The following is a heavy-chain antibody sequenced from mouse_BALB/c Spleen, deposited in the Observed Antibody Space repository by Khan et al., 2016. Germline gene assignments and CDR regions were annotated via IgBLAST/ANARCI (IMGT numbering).Heavy chain of an antibody. CDR1: EYTFTNYG. CDR2: INTNTGEP. V-gene: IGHV9-3*02. D-gene: IGHD2-13*01. Sequence: QIQLVQSGPELKKPGETVKISCKASEYTFTNYGMNWVKQAPGKGLKWMGWINTNTGEPPYAEEFKGRFAFSLEASASTAYLQINNLKNEDSATYYCARTCDYPYYAMDYWGQGTSVTVSS. J-gene: IGHJ4*01. CDR3: ARTCDYPYYAMDY.